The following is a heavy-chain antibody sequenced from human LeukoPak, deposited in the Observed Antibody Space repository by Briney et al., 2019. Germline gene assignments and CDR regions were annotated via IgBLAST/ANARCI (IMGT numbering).Heavy chain of an antibody. V-gene: IGHV4-39*01. CDR2: ISSGGST. CDR3: ARRSYDGSGYYYVDY. Sequence: SETLSLTCAVSGGSISSSGYYWGWIRQPPGRGLEWIGSISSGGSTHYIPSLKSRVTISVDTSKNQFSLKLSSVTAADTAVYYCARRSYDGSGYYYVDYWGQGTLVTVSS. J-gene: IGHJ4*02. CDR1: GGSISSSGYY. D-gene: IGHD3-22*01.